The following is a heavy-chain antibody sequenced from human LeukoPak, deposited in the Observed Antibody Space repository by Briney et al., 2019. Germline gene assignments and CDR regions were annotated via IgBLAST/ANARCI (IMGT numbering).Heavy chain of an antibody. Sequence: ASVKVSFKCSGYTFTRYYMHWVRQAPGQGLEWMGWINPNSGGTNYAQKFQGRVTMTRDTSISTAYMELSRLRSDDTAVYYCGSDGYSSSFNYWGQGTLVTVSS. D-gene: IGHD6-6*01. CDR2: INPNSGGT. V-gene: IGHV1-2*02. CDR1: GYTFTRYY. CDR3: GSDGYSSSFNY. J-gene: IGHJ4*02.